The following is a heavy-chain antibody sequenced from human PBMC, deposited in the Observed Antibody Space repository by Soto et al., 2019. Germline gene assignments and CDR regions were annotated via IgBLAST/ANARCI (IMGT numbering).Heavy chain of an antibody. CDR3: ARATYYYDSSGYAAYYFDY. V-gene: IGHV2-70*11. CDR2: IDWDDDK. D-gene: IGHD3-22*01. Sequence: SGPTLVNPTQTLTLTCTFSGFSLSTSGMCVSWIRQPPGKALEWLARIDWDDDKYYSTSLKTRLTISKDTSKNQVVLTMTNMDPVDTATYYCARATYYYDSSGYAAYYFDYWGQGTLVTVSS. CDR1: GFSLSTSGMC. J-gene: IGHJ4*02.